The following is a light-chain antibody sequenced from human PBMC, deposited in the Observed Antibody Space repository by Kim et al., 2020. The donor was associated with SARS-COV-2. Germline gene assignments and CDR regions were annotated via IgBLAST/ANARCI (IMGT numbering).Light chain of an antibody. CDR1: KLGHKY. CDR2: QDT. V-gene: IGLV3-1*01. CDR3: QAWDTSTYV. J-gene: IGLJ1*01. Sequence: SYELTQPPSVSVSPGQTASITCSGDKLGHKYVCWYQQKPGQSPVLVIYQDTKRPSEIPERFSGSNSGNTATLTISGTQAMDEANYYCQAWDTSTYVFGTGTKVTVL.